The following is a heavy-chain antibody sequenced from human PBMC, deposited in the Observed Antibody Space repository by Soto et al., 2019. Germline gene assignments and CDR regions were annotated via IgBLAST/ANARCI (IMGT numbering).Heavy chain of an antibody. CDR3: ARAIFEPEYYYYYYGMDV. CDR2: VSYDGSNK. CDR1: GFTFSVYG. Sequence: PGGSLRLSCAASGFTFSVYGMHWVRQAPGKGLEWVALVSYDGSNKYYADSVKGRFTISRDNSKNTLYLQMNSLRAEDTAVFYCARAIFEPEYYYYYYGMDVWGQGTTVTVSS. V-gene: IGHV3-30*03. D-gene: IGHD2-15*01. J-gene: IGHJ6*02.